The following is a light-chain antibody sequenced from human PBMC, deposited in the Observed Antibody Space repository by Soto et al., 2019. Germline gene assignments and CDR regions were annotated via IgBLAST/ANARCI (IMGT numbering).Light chain of an antibody. CDR1: SSNIGAGYD. V-gene: IGLV1-40*01. J-gene: IGLJ2*01. CDR2: ANI. CDR3: QSYDSSLSGSL. Sequence: QPVLTQPPSVSGAPGQRVTISCTGSSSNIGAGYDVHWYQQLPGTAPKLLIYANINRPSGQPDRFSGSRSGTSASLAITGLQAEDEGDYYCQSYDSSLSGSLFGGGTKLTVL.